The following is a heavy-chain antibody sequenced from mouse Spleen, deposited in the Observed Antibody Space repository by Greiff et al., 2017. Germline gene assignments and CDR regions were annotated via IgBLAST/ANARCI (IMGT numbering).Heavy chain of an antibody. CDR3: ARPNYGNYTYYFDY. CDR1: GFTFSSYA. D-gene: IGHD2-1*01. Sequence: EVHLVESGGGLVKLGGSLKLSCAASGFTFSSYAMSWVRQTPEKRLEWVATISSGGGNTYYPDSVKGRFTISRDNAKNTLYLQMSSLKSEDTAMYYCARPNYGNYTYYFDYWGQGTTLTVSS. J-gene: IGHJ2*01. CDR2: ISSGGGNT. V-gene: IGHV5-9-3*01.